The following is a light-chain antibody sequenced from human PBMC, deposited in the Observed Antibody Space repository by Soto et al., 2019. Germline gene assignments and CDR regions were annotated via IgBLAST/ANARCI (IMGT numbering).Light chain of an antibody. CDR2: GAS. J-gene: IGKJ5*01. Sequence: DIVMTQSPLSLPVTPVEPATLSFRASQTIRSDLAWYQQKPGQAPRLLVYGASTRATTIPARFSGSGSGTEFTLSISSLQSEDFAVYHCQHYNNWPITFGQGTRLEIK. CDR1: QTIRSD. V-gene: IGKV3-15*01. CDR3: QHYNNWPIT.